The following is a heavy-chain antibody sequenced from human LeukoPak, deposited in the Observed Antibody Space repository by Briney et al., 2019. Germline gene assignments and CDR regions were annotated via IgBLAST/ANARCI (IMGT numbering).Heavy chain of an antibody. J-gene: IGHJ4*02. Sequence: SETLSLTCAVYGVSFCGYYWRWMRQPPGKGLEGSGEINHSGSTNYNPSLKSRVTISVDTSKHQFSLKLSAVTAADTAVYYCARGRVGMILYWGQGTLVTVSS. CDR1: GVSFCGYY. V-gene: IGHV4-34*01. D-gene: IGHD2-21*01. CDR2: INHSGST. CDR3: ARGRVGMILY.